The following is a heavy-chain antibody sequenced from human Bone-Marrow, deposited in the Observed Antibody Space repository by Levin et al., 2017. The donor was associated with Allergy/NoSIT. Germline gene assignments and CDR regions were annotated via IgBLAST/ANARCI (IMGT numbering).Heavy chain of an antibody. J-gene: IGHJ4*02. CDR1: GFTFSTYW. CDR2: IKSDESEK. CDR3: ARDHAYYGSGTYPKMYYFDY. D-gene: IGHD3-10*01. Sequence: AGGSLRLSCEGSGFTFSTYWMSWVRQAPGKGLEWVANIKSDESEKYYVDSVKGRFTISRDNAQNSVYLQMNILSAEDTAVYYCARDHAYYGSGTYPKMYYFDYWGQGALVTVSS. V-gene: IGHV3-7*04.